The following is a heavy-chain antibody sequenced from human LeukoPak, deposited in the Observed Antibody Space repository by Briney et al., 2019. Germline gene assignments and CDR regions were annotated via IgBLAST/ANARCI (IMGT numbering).Heavy chain of an antibody. CDR2: IYTSGSA. CDR3: AREGPATAIREIWFDP. D-gene: IGHD2-21*02. CDR1: GGSISSGSYY. Sequence: SQTLSLTCTVSGGSISSGSYYWSWIRQPAGKRVEWIGRIYTSGSANYNPSLKSRVTISVDTSKNQFSLKLSSVTAADTAVYYCAREGPATAIREIWFDPWGQGTLVTVSS. V-gene: IGHV4-61*02. J-gene: IGHJ5*02.